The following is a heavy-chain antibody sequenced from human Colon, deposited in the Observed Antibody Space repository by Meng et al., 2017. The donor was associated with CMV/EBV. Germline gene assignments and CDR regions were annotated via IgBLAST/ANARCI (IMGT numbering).Heavy chain of an antibody. D-gene: IGHD1-1*01. J-gene: IGHJ4*02. Sequence: SFRDSSWRFIPPSPRQPLECLGAVAQSGRPSYTPSLKSRVTISFDTSKNQFFIKLTSVAAADTGVYYCERDKGLRGTSYQNPYFDYWGQGTLVTVSS. CDR2: VAQSGRP. CDR1: SFRDSS. V-gene: IGHV4-34*01. CDR3: ERDKGLRGTSYQNPYFDY.